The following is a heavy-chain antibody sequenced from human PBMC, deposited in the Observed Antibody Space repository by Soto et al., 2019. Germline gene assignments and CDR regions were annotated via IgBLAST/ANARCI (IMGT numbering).Heavy chain of an antibody. CDR3: ARHENYYDSSGYYRPDY. CDR1: GGSISSSSYY. J-gene: IGHJ4*02. V-gene: IGHV4-39*01. D-gene: IGHD3-22*01. Sequence: QLQLQESGPGLVKPSETLSLTCTVSGGSISSSSYYWGWIRQPPGKGLEWVGSIYYRGSTYYNPSLKSRVTISVDTSKKQFSLKLSSATAADTAVYYCARHENYYDSSGYYRPDYWGQGTLVTVSS. CDR2: IYYRGST.